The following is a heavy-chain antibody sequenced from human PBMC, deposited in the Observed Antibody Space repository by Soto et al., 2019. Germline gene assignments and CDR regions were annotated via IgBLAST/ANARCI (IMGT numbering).Heavy chain of an antibody. CDR1: GGSISSGGYY. J-gene: IGHJ6*02. V-gene: IGHV4-31*03. CDR3: ARDSLYYYDSSGYYPPYYYGMDV. Sequence: QVQLQESGPGLVKPSQTLSLTCTVSGGSISSGGYYWSWIRQHPGKGPEWIGYIYYSGSTYYNPSLKSRVTISVDTSKNQFSLKLSSVTAADTAVYYCARDSLYYYDSSGYYPPYYYGMDVWGQGTTVTVSS. D-gene: IGHD3-22*01. CDR2: IYYSGST.